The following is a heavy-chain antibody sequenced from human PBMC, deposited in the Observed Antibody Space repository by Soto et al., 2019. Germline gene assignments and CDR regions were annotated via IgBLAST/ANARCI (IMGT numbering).Heavy chain of an antibody. CDR1: GFTFSSYA. V-gene: IGHV3-23*01. CDR3: VYDPRIVLPSLENFFDY. D-gene: IGHD3-3*01. CDR2: ISGSGGST. J-gene: IGHJ4*02. Sequence: GGSLRLSCAASGFTFSSYAMSWVRQAPGKGLEWVSAISGSGGSTYYADSVKGRFTISRDNSKNTLYLQMNSLRAEDTAVDTCVYDPRIVLPSLENFFDYWGQGTLVTVSS.